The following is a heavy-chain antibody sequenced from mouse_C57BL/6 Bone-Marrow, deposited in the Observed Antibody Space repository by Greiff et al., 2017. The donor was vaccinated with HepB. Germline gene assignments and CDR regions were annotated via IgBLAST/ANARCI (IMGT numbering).Heavy chain of an antibody. J-gene: IGHJ1*03. CDR1: GFTFSDYG. V-gene: IGHV5-17*01. Sequence: EVKLMESGGGLVKPGGSLKLSCAASGFTFSDYGMHWVRQAPEKGLEWVAYISSGSSTIYYADTVKGRVTISRDNAKNTVFLQMTSLRSEDTAMYYCAREGQLLRYGYFDVWGTGTTVTVSS. CDR3: AREGQLLRYGYFDV. D-gene: IGHD1-1*01. CDR2: ISSGSSTI.